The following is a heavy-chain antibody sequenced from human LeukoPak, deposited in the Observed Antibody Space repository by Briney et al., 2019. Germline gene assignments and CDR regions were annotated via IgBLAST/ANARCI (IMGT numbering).Heavy chain of an antibody. V-gene: IGHV3-30*02. Sequence: GGSLRLSCAASGFTFSSYGMHWVRQAPGKGLEWVAFIRYDGSNKYYADSVKGRFTISRDNSKNTLYLQMNSLRAEDTAVYYCAREFLHAGDYYYDSRGWYFDLWGRGTLVTVSS. CDR3: AREFLHAGDYYYDSRGWYFDL. J-gene: IGHJ2*01. D-gene: IGHD3-22*01. CDR1: GFTFSSYG. CDR2: IRYDGSNK.